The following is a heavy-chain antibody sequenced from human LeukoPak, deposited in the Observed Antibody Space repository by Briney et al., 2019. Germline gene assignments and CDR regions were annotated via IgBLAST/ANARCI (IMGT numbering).Heavy chain of an antibody. CDR3: AANVGIVGATKGAFDI. CDR1: GFTVSSSY. D-gene: IGHD1-26*01. V-gene: IGHV3-66*01. J-gene: IGHJ3*02. Sequence: GGSLRLSCAASGFTVSSSYMSWVRQAPGKGLEWVSVIYSGGSTYYADSVKGRFTISRDNSKNTLYLQMNSLRAEDTAVYYCAANVGIVGATKGAFDIWGQGTMVTVSS. CDR2: IYSGGST.